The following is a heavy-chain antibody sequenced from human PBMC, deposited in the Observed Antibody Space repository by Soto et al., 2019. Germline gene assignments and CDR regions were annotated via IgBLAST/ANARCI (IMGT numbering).Heavy chain of an antibody. D-gene: IGHD3-22*01. CDR2: INHSGST. Sequence: SETLSLTCAVYGGSFSGYYWSWIRQPPGKGLEWIGEINHSGSTNYNPSLKSRVTISVDTSKNQFSLKLSSVTAADTAVYYCATTRGENYYDSSGPFDYWGQGTLVTVSS. V-gene: IGHV4-34*01. J-gene: IGHJ4*02. CDR1: GGSFSGYY. CDR3: ATTRGENYYDSSGPFDY.